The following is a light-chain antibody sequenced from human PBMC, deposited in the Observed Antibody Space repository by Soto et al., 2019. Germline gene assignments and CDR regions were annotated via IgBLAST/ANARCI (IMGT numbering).Light chain of an antibody. CDR1: QSVLYSSNNKNY. Sequence: DIVMTQSPDSLAVSLGERATINCKSSQSVLYSSNNKNYLAWYQQKPGQPPKLLIYWASTRESGVPDRFSGSGSGTDFTLTISSLQTEDVAVYYCQQYSSPPRTFGQGPKVEIK. CDR2: WAS. J-gene: IGKJ1*01. CDR3: QQYSSPPRT. V-gene: IGKV4-1*01.